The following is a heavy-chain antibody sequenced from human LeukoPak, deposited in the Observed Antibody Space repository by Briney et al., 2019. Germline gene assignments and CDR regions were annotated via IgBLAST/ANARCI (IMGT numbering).Heavy chain of an antibody. Sequence: ASVKVSCKASGYTFTAYYMHWARQAPGPGPEWMGWINPNTCDTKYAQKFQGRATMTRDTTISTAYLELSRLTSDDTAVYYCASYPRYVSTPPFDYWGQGTLVTVSS. J-gene: IGHJ4*02. CDR3: ASYPRYVSTPPFDY. D-gene: IGHD2-15*01. CDR1: GYTFTAYY. CDR2: INPNTCDT. V-gene: IGHV1-2*02.